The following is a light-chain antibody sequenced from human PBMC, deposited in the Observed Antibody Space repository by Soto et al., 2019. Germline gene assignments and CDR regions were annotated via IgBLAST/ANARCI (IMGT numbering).Light chain of an antibody. J-gene: IGKJ4*01. CDR2: DAS. Sequence: DIQMTQSPSSLSASVGDRVTITCQASQDISNYLNWYQQKPGKAPKLLIYDASNLETGAPSRFSRSGSGTDFTFTISSLQPEDIATYYCQQYDNLPLTFGGGTKVEIK. CDR1: QDISNY. CDR3: QQYDNLPLT. V-gene: IGKV1-33*01.